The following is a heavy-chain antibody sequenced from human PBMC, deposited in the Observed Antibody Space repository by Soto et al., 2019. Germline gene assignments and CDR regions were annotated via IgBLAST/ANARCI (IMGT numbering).Heavy chain of an antibody. V-gene: IGHV3-23*01. CDR3: ARFFAAGTRGYLDS. CDR2: MSGSGDNA. Sequence: EVQLLESGGGLVQPGGSLRLSCAASGFIFSSYATSWVRQAPGKGLEWVSAMSGSGDNAYYADSVKGRFTIARGNSKNLLTLQMKSLRAEDTAIYYCARFFAAGTRGYLDSWGQGTLVTVSS. D-gene: IGHD3-3*01. J-gene: IGHJ4*02. CDR1: GFIFSSYA.